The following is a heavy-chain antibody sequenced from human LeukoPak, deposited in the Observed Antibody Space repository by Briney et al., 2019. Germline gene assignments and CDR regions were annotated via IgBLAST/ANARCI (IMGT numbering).Heavy chain of an antibody. J-gene: IGHJ4*02. D-gene: IGHD2-2*02. V-gene: IGHV1-18*01. CDR2: ISAYNGNT. CDR3: ARDRAIRCSSTSCYTRAFDY. Sequence: ASVKVSCKASGYTFTSYGISWVRQAPGQGLEWMGWISAYNGNTNYAQKLQGRVTMTTDTSTSTAYMELRSLRSDDTAVYYCARDRAIRCSSTSCYTRAFDYWGQGTLVTVSS. CDR1: GYTFTSYG.